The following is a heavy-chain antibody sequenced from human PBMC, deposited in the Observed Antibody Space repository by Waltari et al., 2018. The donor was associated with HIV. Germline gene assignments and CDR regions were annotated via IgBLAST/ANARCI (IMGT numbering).Heavy chain of an antibody. D-gene: IGHD3-10*01. V-gene: IGHV3-72*01. Sequence: EVQLVESGGGLVQPGGSLRLSCAASGFSFSDHYMDCVRKASGKGREWVGRSGNKANNHTTGYAASQKSRFTISRDDSCNSLYLQMNSLKTEDTAVYYCARVGRSTGGGNYWGQVTLVTVSS. J-gene: IGHJ4*02. CDR3: ARVGRSTGGGNY. CDR2: SGNKANNHTT. CDR1: GFSFSDHY.